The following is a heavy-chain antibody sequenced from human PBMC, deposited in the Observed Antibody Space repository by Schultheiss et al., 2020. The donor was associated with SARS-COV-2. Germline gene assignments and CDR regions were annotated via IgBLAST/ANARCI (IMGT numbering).Heavy chain of an antibody. CDR1: GGSISSYY. J-gene: IGHJ3*02. D-gene: IGHD2-15*01. Sequence: SETLSLTCTVSGGSISSYYWSWIRQPAGKGLEWIGRIYTSGSTNYNPSLKSRVTMSVDTSKNQFSLKLSSVTAADTAVYYCARGPQTGYCSGGSCYELVFDIWGQGTMVTVSS. CDR3: ARGPQTGYCSGGSCYELVFDI. CDR2: IYTSGST. V-gene: IGHV4-4*07.